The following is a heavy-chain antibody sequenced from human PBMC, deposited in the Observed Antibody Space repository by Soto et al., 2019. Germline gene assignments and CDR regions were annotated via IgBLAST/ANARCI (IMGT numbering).Heavy chain of an antibody. V-gene: IGHV4-39*01. CDR2: ISYSGTT. CDR1: GDSITSRNYY. D-gene: IGHD2-21*02. J-gene: IGHJ4*02. Sequence: QLQLQESGPGLVKPSETLSLTCTVSGDSITSRNYYWGWTRQPPGKGLEWIGCISYSGTTYYNPSLKSRVTISVDPSKNLFALALSSVTAADTAVYYGAGLVTNDYFDYWGQGSLVTVSS. CDR3: AGLVTNDYFDY.